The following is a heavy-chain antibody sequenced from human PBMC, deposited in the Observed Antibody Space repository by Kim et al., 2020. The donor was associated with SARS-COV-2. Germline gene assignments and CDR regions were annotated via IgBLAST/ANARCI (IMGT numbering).Heavy chain of an antibody. CDR1: GGSISSSSYY. Sequence: SETLSLTCTVSGGSISSSSYYWGWIRQPPGKGLEWIGSIYYSERISYNPSLKSRVTISVDTSKNQFSLKLSSVTAADTAVYYCARLSFGSSGYYGGFDYWGQGTLVTVSS. CDR2: IYYSERI. D-gene: IGHD3-22*01. V-gene: IGHV4-39*01. J-gene: IGHJ4*02. CDR3: ARLSFGSSGYYGGFDY.